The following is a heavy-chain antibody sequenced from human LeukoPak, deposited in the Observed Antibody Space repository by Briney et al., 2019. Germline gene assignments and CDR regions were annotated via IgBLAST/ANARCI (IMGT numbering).Heavy chain of an antibody. D-gene: IGHD3-3*01. V-gene: IGHV4-34*01. Sequence: SETLSLTCAVYGGSFSGYYWSWIRQPPGKGLEWIGEINHSGSTNYNPSLKSRVTISVDTSKNQFSLKLSSVTAEDTAVYYCAREPTPYDFWSGYYGHYYGMDVWGQGTTVTVSS. CDR3: AREPTPYDFWSGYYGHYYGMDV. J-gene: IGHJ6*02. CDR2: INHSGST. CDR1: GGSFSGYY.